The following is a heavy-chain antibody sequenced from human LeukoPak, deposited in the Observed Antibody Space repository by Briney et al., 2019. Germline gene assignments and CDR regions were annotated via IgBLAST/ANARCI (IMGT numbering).Heavy chain of an antibody. CDR2: ISANNGNT. D-gene: IGHD2-2*01. J-gene: IGHJ6*03. CDR1: GYTFTIYG. Sequence: ASVKVSCKASGYTFTIYGISWVRQAPGQGREWRGWISANNGNTNYAQKLQGRVTMTTDTSTSTAYMELRSLRSDDTAVYYCARAGGKSYAYMDVWGKGTTVSVSS. V-gene: IGHV1-18*01. CDR3: ARAGGKSYAYMDV.